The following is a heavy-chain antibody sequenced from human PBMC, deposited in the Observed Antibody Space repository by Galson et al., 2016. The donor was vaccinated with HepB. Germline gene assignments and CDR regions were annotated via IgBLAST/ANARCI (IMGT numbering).Heavy chain of an antibody. CDR3: ARRGPKNGFWSGYSEDYYAMDV. D-gene: IGHD3-3*01. CDR2: FGHNGYT. V-gene: IGHV4-34*01. J-gene: IGHJ6*02. CDR1: GGTFRGYH. Sequence: SETLSLTCGVYGGTFRGYHWNWIRQSPGEGLEWVGEFGHNGYTNYNPSLGGRVTISVDRSTRQVFLKLTSVTAADTAIYYCARRGPKNGFWSGYSEDYYAMDVWVQGTTVIVSS.